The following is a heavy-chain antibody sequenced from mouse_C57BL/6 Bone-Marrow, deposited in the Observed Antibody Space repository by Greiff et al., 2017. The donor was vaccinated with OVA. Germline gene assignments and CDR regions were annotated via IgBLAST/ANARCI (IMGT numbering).Heavy chain of an antibody. CDR3: ARSSYSGSPWFAY. CDR2: IDPSDSYT. J-gene: IGHJ3*01. D-gene: IGHD1-1*01. CDR1: GYTFTSYW. Sequence: QVQLQQPGAELVRPGTSVKLSCKASGYTFTSYWMHWVKQRPGQGLEWIGVIDPSDSYTNYNQKFKGKATLTVDTSSSTAYMQLSSLTSEDSAVYYCARSSYSGSPWFAYWGQGTLVTVSA. V-gene: IGHV1-59*01.